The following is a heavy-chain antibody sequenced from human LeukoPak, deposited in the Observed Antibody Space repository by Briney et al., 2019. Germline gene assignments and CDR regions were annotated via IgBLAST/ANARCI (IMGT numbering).Heavy chain of an antibody. CDR1: GYTFTSYG. CDR2: ISAYNGNT. V-gene: IGHV1-18*01. D-gene: IGHD2-2*01. Sequence: ASVKVSCKASGYTFTSYGISWVRQAPGQGLEWVGWISAYNGNTNYAQKLQGRVTMTTDTSTSTAYMELRSLRSDDTAVYYCARGGFEDIVVVPAANDYWGQGTLVTVSS. CDR3: ARGGFEDIVVVPAANDY. J-gene: IGHJ4*02.